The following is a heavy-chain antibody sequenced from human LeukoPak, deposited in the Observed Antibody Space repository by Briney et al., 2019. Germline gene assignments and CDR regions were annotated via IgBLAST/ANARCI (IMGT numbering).Heavy chain of an antibody. CDR1: GGTFSSYA. Sequence: GASVKVSCKASGGTFSSYAISWVRQAPGQGLEWMGGIIPIFGTANYAQKFQGRVTITADESTSTAYMELGSLRSEDTAVYYCALTPRIQLWSEHYYYYYGMDVWGQGTTVTVSS. V-gene: IGHV1-69*13. J-gene: IGHJ6*02. CDR3: ALTPRIQLWSEHYYYYYGMDV. CDR2: IIPIFGTA. D-gene: IGHD5-18*01.